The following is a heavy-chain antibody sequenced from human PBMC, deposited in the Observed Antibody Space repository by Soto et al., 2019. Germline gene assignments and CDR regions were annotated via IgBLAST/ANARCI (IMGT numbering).Heavy chain of an antibody. Sequence: EVQLLESGGGLVQPGGSLRLSCAASGFTFSSYAMSWVRQAPGKGLEWVSAISGSGGSTYYADSVKGRFTIPRDNSKNTLYLQMNSLRAEDTAVYYCAKGGKGGILLHWFDPWGQGTLVTVSS. J-gene: IGHJ5*02. CDR2: ISGSGGST. D-gene: IGHD2-21*01. V-gene: IGHV3-23*01. CDR1: GFTFSSYA. CDR3: AKGGKGGILLHWFDP.